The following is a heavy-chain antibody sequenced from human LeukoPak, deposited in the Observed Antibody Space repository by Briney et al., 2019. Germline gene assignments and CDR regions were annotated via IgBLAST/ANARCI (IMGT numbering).Heavy chain of an antibody. D-gene: IGHD6-13*01. CDR3: ARALRYSSSWYVGEIDY. J-gene: IGHJ4*02. CDR2: INHSGST. CDR1: GGSFSGYY. V-gene: IGHV4-34*01. Sequence: SETLSLTCAVYGGSFSGYYWSWIRQPPGKGLEWIGEINHSGSTNYNPSLKSRVTISVDTSKNQFSLKLSSVTAADTAVYYCARALRYSSSWYVGEIDYWGQGTLVTVSS.